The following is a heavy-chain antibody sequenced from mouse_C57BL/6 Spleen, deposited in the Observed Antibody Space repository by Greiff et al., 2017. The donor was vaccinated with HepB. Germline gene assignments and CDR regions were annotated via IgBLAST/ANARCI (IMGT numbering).Heavy chain of an antibody. CDR3: ARWDYSNYWFAY. J-gene: IGHJ3*01. CDR1: GYTFTSYG. CDR2: IYPRSGNT. D-gene: IGHD2-5*01. Sequence: QVQLKESGAELARPGASVKLSCKASGYTFTSYGISWVKQRTGQGLEWIGEIYPRSGNTYYNEKFKGKATLTADKSSSTAYMELRSLTSEDSAVYFCARWDYSNYWFAYWGQGTLVTVSA. V-gene: IGHV1-81*01.